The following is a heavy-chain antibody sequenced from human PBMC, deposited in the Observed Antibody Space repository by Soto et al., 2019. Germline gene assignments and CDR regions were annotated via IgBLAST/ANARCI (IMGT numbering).Heavy chain of an antibody. Sequence: HGESLKIACNGSGYSFTIYWIGWVRQMRWKGLEWMGIIYPGDSDTRYSPSFQGQVTISADKSISTAYLQWSSLKASDTAMYYCARSAYYYDSSGYPAPFDYWGQGTLVTVSS. CDR2: IYPGDSDT. CDR1: GYSFTIYW. V-gene: IGHV5-51*01. D-gene: IGHD3-22*01. J-gene: IGHJ4*02. CDR3: ARSAYYYDSSGYPAPFDY.